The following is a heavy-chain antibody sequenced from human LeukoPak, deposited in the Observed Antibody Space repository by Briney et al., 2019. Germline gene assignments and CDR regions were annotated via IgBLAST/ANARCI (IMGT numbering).Heavy chain of an antibody. J-gene: IGHJ6*04. CDR2: SGTSGDT. V-gene: IGHV3-23*01. Sequence: GGSLRLSCAVSGFTFSSYAMSWVRQAPGRGLEWVSLSGTSGDTYYAESVKGRFTISRDISKNTLYLQINSLRAEDTAVYYCANGRPEDVWGKGTTVTVSS. CDR3: ANGRPEDV. CDR1: GFTFSSYA.